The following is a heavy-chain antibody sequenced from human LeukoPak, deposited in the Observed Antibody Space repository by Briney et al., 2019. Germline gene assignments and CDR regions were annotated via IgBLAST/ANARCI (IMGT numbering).Heavy chain of an antibody. D-gene: IGHD2-2*01. CDR2: IIPIFGTA. J-gene: IGHJ4*02. CDR3: ARDFCSTSCNLGY. V-gene: IGHV1-69*13. Sequence: ASVKVSCKASGYIFTGYYMHWVRQAPGQGLEWMGGIIPIFGTANYAQKFQGRVTITADESTSTAYMELSSLRSEDTAVYYCARDFCSTSCNLGYWGQGTLVTVSS. CDR1: GYIFTGYY.